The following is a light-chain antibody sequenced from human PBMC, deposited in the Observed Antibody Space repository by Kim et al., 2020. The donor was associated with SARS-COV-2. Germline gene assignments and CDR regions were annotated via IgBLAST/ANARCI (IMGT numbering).Light chain of an antibody. CDR2: AAS. J-gene: IGKJ5*01. CDR3: QQLHIYPIT. V-gene: IGKV1-9*01. Sequence: IQLTQSPSSLSASVGDRVTITCRASQAIDNRLVWYQQKPGQAPKVLIKAASSLQSGVPSRFSGSGYGTDFTLTISSLQPEDFGSYYCQQLHIYPITFGQGTRLEIK. CDR1: QAIDNR.